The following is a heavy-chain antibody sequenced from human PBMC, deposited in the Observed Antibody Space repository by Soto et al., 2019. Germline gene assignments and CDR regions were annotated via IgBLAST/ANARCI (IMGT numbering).Heavy chain of an antibody. CDR2: IWYDGSNK. CDR3: ARDLTGVGAWTHYYYGMDV. CDR1: GFTFSSYG. Sequence: QVQLVESGGGVVQPGRSLRLSCAASGFTFSSYGMHWARQAPGKGLEWVAVIWYDGSNKYYADSVKGRFTISRDNSKNTLYLQMNSLRAEDTAVYYCARDLTGVGAWTHYYYGMDVWGQGTTVTVSS. V-gene: IGHV3-33*01. J-gene: IGHJ6*02. D-gene: IGHD1-26*01.